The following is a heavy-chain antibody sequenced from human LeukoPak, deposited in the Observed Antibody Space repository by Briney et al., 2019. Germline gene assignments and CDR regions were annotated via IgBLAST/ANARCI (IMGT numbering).Heavy chain of an antibody. CDR2: ISGSGGST. CDR3: AKQGPVAGNYYYYYGMDV. CDR1: GFTFSSYA. J-gene: IGHJ6*02. Sequence: PGGSLRLSCAASGFTFSSYAMSWVRQAPGKGLEWVSAISGSGGSTYYADSVKGRFTISRDNSKNTLYLQMNSLRAEDTAVYYCAKQGPVAGNYYYYYGMDVWGQGTTVTVSS. V-gene: IGHV3-23*01. D-gene: IGHD6-19*01.